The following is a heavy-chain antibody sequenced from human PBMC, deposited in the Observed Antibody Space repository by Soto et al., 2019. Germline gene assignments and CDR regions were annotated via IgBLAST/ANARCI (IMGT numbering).Heavy chain of an antibody. V-gene: IGHV1-18*01. CDR3: ARDGGGLTDH. D-gene: IGHD5-12*01. J-gene: IGHJ4*02. CDR2: ISAHNGHT. Sequence: QVHLVQSGAEVKKPGASVKVSCKASGYTFPSYGISWIRQAPGQGLVWMGWISAHNGHTKYTQNFQGRVTMTTDISTSTAHMELRGLRSDDTAVYYCARDGGGLTDHWGQGTLVTVSS. CDR1: GYTFPSYG.